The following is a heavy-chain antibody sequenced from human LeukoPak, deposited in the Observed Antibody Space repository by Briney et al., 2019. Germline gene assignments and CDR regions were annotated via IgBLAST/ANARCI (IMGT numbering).Heavy chain of an antibody. V-gene: IGHV3-23*01. CDR3: AKSFRSTSLDY. D-gene: IGHD2-2*01. CDR1: GFSFSSYG. J-gene: IGHJ4*02. Sequence: GGSLRLSCAASGFSFSSYGMTWVRQAPGKGLEWVSAISGSGDSTYYADSVKGRFTISRDNSRNTLYLQMNSLRAGDTAVYYCAKSFRSTSLDYWGQGTLVTVSS. CDR2: ISGSGDST.